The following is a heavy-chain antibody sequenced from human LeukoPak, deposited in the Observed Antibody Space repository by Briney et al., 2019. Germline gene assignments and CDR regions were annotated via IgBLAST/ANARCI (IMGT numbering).Heavy chain of an antibody. CDR2: ISRDSRTI. CDR3: ASSPPGGPSDY. D-gene: IGHD3-16*01. Sequence: GGSLRLSCAASGFSFSSYSMNWVRQAPGKGLEWVSIISRDSRTIVDADSVKGRFTISRDNAKNSLYLQMNSLRAEDTAVYFCASSPPGGPSDYWGQRVLVSVSS. CDR1: GFSFSSYS. V-gene: IGHV3-21*01. J-gene: IGHJ4*02.